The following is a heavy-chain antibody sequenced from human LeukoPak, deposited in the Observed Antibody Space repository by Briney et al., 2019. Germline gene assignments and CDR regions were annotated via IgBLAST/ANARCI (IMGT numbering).Heavy chain of an antibody. CDR3: AIPYYYGSGSWLY. D-gene: IGHD3-10*01. Sequence: PSETLSPTCTVSGGSISSSSYYWGWIRQPPGKGLEWIGSLYHSGSTFYNPSLKSRVTISVDTSKNQFSLKLNSVTAADTAVYYCAIPYYYGSGSWLYWGQGTLVTVSS. CDR1: GGSISSSSYY. V-gene: IGHV4-39*01. J-gene: IGHJ4*02. CDR2: LYHSGST.